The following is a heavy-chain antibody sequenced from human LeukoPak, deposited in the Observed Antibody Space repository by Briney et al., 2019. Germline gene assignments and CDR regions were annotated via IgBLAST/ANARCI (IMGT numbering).Heavy chain of an antibody. CDR3: ASLGDGYYEGFDY. Sequence: SETLSLTCTVSGGSISSYYWGWIRQPPGKGLEWIGSIYYSGSTYYNPSLKSRVTISVDTSKNQFSLKLSSVTAADTAVYYCASLGDGYYEGFDYWGQGTLVTVSS. CDR2: IYYSGST. D-gene: IGHD3-22*01. J-gene: IGHJ4*02. V-gene: IGHV4-39*07. CDR1: GGSISSYY.